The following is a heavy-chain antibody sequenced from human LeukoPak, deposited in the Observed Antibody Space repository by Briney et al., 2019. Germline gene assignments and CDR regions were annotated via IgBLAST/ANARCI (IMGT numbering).Heavy chain of an antibody. J-gene: IGHJ6*03. Sequence: ASVKVSCKASGYTFTGYYMHRVRQAPGQGLEWMGWINPNSGGTNYAQKFQGRVTMTRDTSISTAYMELSRLRSDDTAVYYCARVLYYGSGSSYYYMDVWGKGTTVTISS. D-gene: IGHD3-10*01. CDR1: GYTFTGYY. V-gene: IGHV1-2*02. CDR3: ARVLYYGSGSSYYYMDV. CDR2: INPNSGGT.